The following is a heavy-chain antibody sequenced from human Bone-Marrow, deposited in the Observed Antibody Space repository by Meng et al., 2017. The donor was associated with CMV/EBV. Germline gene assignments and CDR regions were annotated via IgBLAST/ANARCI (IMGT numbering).Heavy chain of an antibody. CDR1: GYSISSGYY. D-gene: IGHD6-6*01. V-gene: IGHV4-38-2*02. J-gene: IGHJ6*02. CDR3: AREGGIAARPYYYYGMDD. Sequence: SETLSLTCTVSGYSISSGYYWGWIRQPPGKGLEWIGYIYYRGSTNYNPSLKSRVTIPVDTSKNQFSLKLSSVTAADTAVYYCAREGGIAARPYYYYGMDDCGQGTTVTASS. CDR2: IYYRGST.